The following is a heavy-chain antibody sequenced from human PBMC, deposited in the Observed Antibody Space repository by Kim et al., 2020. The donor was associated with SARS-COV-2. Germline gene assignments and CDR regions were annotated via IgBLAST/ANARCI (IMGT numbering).Heavy chain of an antibody. Sequence: SETLSLTCTVSGDSIRSHYWTWIRQSPGKGLEWIGYIYSGGTTKYNPSVSGRVSRSVDMSKNQFTLTLTSVTAADTAVYYCAREGLYNNFDHWGQGSLAT. CDR3: AREGLYNNFDH. CDR2: IYSGGTT. D-gene: IGHD1-20*01. J-gene: IGHJ5*02. CDR1: GDSIRSHY. V-gene: IGHV4-59*11.